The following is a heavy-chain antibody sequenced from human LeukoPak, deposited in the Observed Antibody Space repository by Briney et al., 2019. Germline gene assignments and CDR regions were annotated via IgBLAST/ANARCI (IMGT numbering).Heavy chain of an antibody. CDR3: ARQAYYYDSSGYYRNFDY. CDR2: LYYTGST. Sequence: SGTLSLTCTVSGGSISRGHYYWGWIRQPPGKGLEWIGSLYYTGSTYYNPSLQSRVTISVDTSNNQFSLKLSSVTAADTAVYFCARQAYYYDSSGYYRNFDYWGQGTLVTVSS. V-gene: IGHV4-39*01. D-gene: IGHD3-22*01. CDR1: GGSISRGHYY. J-gene: IGHJ4*02.